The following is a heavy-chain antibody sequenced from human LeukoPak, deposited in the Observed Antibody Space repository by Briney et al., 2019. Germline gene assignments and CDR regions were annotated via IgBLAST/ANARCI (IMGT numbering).Heavy chain of an antibody. CDR1: DDSFSHYY. J-gene: IGHJ3*02. V-gene: IGHV4-34*01. D-gene: IGHD5-18*01. Sequence: SETLSLTCAVYDDSFSHYYWSWFRQPPGKGLEWIGEINHSGITNYNPSLKSRVTISVDTSKNQFSLKMSSVTAADTAVYYCARHQYSYGPFDIWGQGTMVTVSS. CDR2: INHSGIT. CDR3: ARHQYSYGPFDI.